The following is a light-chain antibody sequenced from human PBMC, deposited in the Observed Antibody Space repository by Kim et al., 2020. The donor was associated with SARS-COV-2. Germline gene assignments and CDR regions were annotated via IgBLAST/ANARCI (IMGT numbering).Light chain of an antibody. V-gene: IGKV3-20*01. CDR1: QTITATY. CDR2: AAS. J-gene: IGKJ2*01. Sequence: SAGERATLCCRASQTITATYLARYQHKPGQAPRLLNYAASTRDPGIPDRFSGSGSGTDFTLTITRLEPEDSALYYCQQFARSPRNFGQGTKLEIK. CDR3: QQFARSPRN.